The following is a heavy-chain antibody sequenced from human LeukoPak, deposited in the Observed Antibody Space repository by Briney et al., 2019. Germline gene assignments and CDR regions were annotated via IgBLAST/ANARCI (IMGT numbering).Heavy chain of an antibody. CDR1: VWIFSNYV. J-gene: IGHJ4*02. D-gene: IGHD3-22*01. CDR3: ARGGLAYDSSGYYGY. CDR2: ISSGSSIR. Sequence: GGSLRLSFVSCVWIFSNYVMSWVRQAPGKGVEWVSYISSGSSIRYYADSVKGRFTVSRDNAKDSLCLQMNSLRDEDTALYYCARGGLAYDSSGYYGYWGQGALVTVSS. V-gene: IGHV3-48*02.